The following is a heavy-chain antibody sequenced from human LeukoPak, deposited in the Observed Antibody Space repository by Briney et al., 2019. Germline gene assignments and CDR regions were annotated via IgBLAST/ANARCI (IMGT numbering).Heavy chain of an antibody. D-gene: IGHD2-2*01. Sequence: GGSLRLSCAASGFTFSEFEMNWVRQAPGKGLEWLSDISSGGTTIFYADSVKGRFTISRDNAKNSLYLQMNSLRDEDTAIYYCTRGLVVWGQGALVTVSS. V-gene: IGHV3-48*03. CDR2: ISSGGTTI. CDR1: GFTFSEFE. CDR3: TRGLVV. J-gene: IGHJ4*02.